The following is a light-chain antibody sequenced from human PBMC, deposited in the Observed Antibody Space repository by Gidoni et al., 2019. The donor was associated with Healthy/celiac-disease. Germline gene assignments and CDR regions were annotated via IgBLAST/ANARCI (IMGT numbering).Light chain of an antibody. CDR2: SNN. V-gene: IGLV1-44*01. Sequence: QSVLTQPPSASGTPGQRVTIPCSGSSSNIGSHTVNWYQQLPGTAPKLLIYSNNQRPSGVPDRFSGSKSGTSASLAISGLQSEDEADYYCAAWDDSLSGVFGGGTKLTVL. CDR3: AAWDDSLSGV. J-gene: IGLJ3*02. CDR1: SSNIGSHT.